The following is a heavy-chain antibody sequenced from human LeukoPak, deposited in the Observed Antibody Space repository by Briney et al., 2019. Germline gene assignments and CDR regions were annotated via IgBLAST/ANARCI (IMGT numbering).Heavy chain of an antibody. CDR3: ASGSNYFDY. CDR1: GGSIRSYY. CDR2: IYYSGST. J-gene: IGHJ4*02. V-gene: IGHV4-59*08. D-gene: IGHD1-26*01. Sequence: SETLSLTCTVSGGSIRSYYWSWMRQPPGKGLEWIGYIYYSGSTKYNPSLKSRATISVDASKNQFSLKLSSVTAADTAVYYCASGSNYFDYWGQGTLVTVSS.